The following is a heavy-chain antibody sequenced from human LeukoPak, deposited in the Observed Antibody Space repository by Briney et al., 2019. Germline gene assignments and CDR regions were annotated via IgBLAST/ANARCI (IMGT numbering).Heavy chain of an antibody. CDR3: AISSGWYVIDY. V-gene: IGHV4-38-2*02. D-gene: IGHD6-19*01. CDR1: GYSISSGYY. Sequence: SETLSLTCTVSGYSISSGYYWGWIRQPPGKGLEWIGSIYHSGSTYYNPSLKSRVTISVDTSKNQFSLKLSSVTAADTAVYYCAISSGWYVIDYWGQGTLVTVSS. CDR2: IYHSGST. J-gene: IGHJ4*02.